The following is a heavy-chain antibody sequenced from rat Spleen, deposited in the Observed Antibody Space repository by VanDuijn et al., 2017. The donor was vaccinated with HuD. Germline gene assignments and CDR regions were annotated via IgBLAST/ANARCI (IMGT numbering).Heavy chain of an antibody. V-gene: IGHV5-31*01. J-gene: IGHJ2*01. CDR3: ARRYYSGFDY. D-gene: IGHD1-1*01. CDR2: IAFDGIGT. Sequence: EVQLVESGGGLVQPGRSLELSCVASGFTFNNYWMTWIRQAPTKGLEWVATIAFDGIGTYYRDSVKGRFTISRDNAKTTLYLQMDSLRSEDTATYYCARRYYSGFDYWGQGVMVTVSS. CDR1: GFTFNNYW.